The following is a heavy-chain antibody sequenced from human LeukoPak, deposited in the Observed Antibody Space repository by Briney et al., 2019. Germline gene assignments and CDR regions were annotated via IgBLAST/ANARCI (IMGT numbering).Heavy chain of an antibody. D-gene: IGHD2-2*02. CDR2: INPNSGGT. CDR1: GYTFTGYY. Sequence: GASVKVSCKASGYTFTGYYMHWVRQDLRQGLQWMGWINPNSGGTDYAQKFQGRVTMTRDTSISTAYMELSSLRSDDTAVFYCARLGPGAIDFDYWGQGTLVTVSS. CDR3: ARLGPGAIDFDY. J-gene: IGHJ4*02. V-gene: IGHV1-2*02.